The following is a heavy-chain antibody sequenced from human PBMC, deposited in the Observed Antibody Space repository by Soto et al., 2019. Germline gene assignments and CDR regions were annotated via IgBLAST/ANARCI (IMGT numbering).Heavy chain of an antibody. CDR3: ARRAIVVVPRGGVAFDI. Sequence: QVQLQESGPGLVKPSQTLSLTCTVSGGSISSGGYYWSWIRQHPGKGLEWIGYIYYSGSTYYNPSLKSRVTISVDTSKNQFALNLSSVTAADTAVYSGARRAIVVVPRGGVAFDIWGQGTMVTVSS. D-gene: IGHD3-22*01. CDR2: IYYSGST. V-gene: IGHV4-31*03. J-gene: IGHJ3*02. CDR1: GGSISSGGYY.